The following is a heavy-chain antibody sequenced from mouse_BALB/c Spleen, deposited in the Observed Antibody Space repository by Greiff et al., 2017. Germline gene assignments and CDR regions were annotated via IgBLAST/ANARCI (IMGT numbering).Heavy chain of an antibody. J-gene: IGHJ3*01. D-gene: IGHD1-1*01. CDR1: GFTFSDYG. CDR3: AREGGDYGSSYPFAY. Sequence: EVHLVESGGGLVQPGGSRKLSCAASGFTFSDYGMAWVRQAPGKGPEWVAFISNLAYSIYYADTVTGRFTISRENAKNTLYLEMSSLRSEDTAMYYCAREGGDYGSSYPFAYWGQGTLVTVSA. CDR2: ISNLAYSI. V-gene: IGHV5-15*02.